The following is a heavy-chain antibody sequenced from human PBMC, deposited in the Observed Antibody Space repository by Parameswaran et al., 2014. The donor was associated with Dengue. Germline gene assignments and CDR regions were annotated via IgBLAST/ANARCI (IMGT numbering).Heavy chain of an antibody. CDR3: TTAESWVTTYGYYYGMDV. D-gene: IGHD4-17*01. Sequence: GGSLETLLCSLWIHRQYNFMGWVRQAPGKGLEWVSIIHSGGNTYYADSVRGRFTISRDNSKNTLYLQMNSLKTEDTAVYYCTTAESWVTTYGYYYGMDVWGQGTTVTVSS. CDR2: IHSGGNT. CDR1: IHRQYNF. V-gene: IGHV3-53*01. J-gene: IGHJ6*02.